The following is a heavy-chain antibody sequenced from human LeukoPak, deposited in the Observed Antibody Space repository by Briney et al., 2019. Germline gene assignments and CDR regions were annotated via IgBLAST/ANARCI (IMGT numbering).Heavy chain of an antibody. Sequence: ASVKVSCKASGGTFSSYAISWVRQAPGQGLEWMGGIIPIFGTANYAQKFQGRVTITADESTSTAYMELSSLRSEDTAVYYCARDSRYCSGGSCYSGGYWGQGTLVTVSS. CDR3: ARDSRYCSGGSCYSGGY. V-gene: IGHV1-69*13. CDR1: GGTFSSYA. CDR2: IIPIFGTA. D-gene: IGHD2-15*01. J-gene: IGHJ4*02.